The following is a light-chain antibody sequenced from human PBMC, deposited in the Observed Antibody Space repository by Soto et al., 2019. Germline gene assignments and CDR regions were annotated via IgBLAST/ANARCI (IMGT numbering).Light chain of an antibody. CDR2: EAS. J-gene: IGKJ4*01. V-gene: IGKV3-11*01. Sequence: EIVLTQSPATLSLSPGERATLSCRASQSVGTILAWYRQKPGQAPRLLIYEASNRDAGIPARFSGSGSGTDFTLAISSLEPEDFAVYYCQQRADWPLTFGGGTKVEIK. CDR3: QQRADWPLT. CDR1: QSVGTI.